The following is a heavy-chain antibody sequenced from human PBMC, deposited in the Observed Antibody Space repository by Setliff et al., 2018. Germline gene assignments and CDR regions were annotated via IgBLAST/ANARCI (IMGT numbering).Heavy chain of an antibody. CDR3: TGTPALGTSWLSPFDY. CDR1: GVSFGSGTYY. J-gene: IGHJ4*02. D-gene: IGHD5-12*01. Sequence: KPSETLSLTCTVSGVSFGSGTYYWSWIRQPAGKGLEWIGLIQSTGNTNYNPSLQSRVTISIDTSKNQFSLKMSSVTAADTAMYYFTGTPALGTSWLSPFDYWGQGTLVTVSS. CDR2: IQSTGNT. V-gene: IGHV4-61*02.